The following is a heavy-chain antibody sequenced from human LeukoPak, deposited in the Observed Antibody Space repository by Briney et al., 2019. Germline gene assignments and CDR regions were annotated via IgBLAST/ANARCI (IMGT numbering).Heavy chain of an antibody. D-gene: IGHD2-21*01. J-gene: IGHJ3*02. CDR1: GGSMSSYF. V-gene: IGHV4-4*07. CDR3: ARERHIASDSFDI. CDR2: FYSSGSN. Sequence: PSETLSLTCLVSGGSMSSYFWSWIRQPAGKGLEWIGRFYSSGSNNYNPSLRSRVTMSADTSKNQFSLELTSVTAADTAVYYCARERHIASDSFDIWGPGTLVTVSS.